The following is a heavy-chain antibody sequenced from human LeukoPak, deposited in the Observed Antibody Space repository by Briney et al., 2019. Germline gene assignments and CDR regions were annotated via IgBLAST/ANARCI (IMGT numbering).Heavy chain of an antibody. D-gene: IGHD1-14*01. J-gene: IGHJ4*02. Sequence: ASGTVSFKASGYTFTDYYIHWVRQAPGQGLEWMGWINPNGGGTNYAQKFQGRVTVTRDTSINTAYMELSSLRSDDTALYYCAGGITGGDYWGQGTLVTVSS. CDR2: INPNGGGT. CDR1: GYTFTDYY. V-gene: IGHV1-2*02. CDR3: AGGITGGDY.